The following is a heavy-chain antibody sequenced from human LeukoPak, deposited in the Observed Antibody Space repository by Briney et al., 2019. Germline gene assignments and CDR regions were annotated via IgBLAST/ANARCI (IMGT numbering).Heavy chain of an antibody. CDR3: TRGGRLEFAC. CDR1: GYSFSAYY. J-gene: IGHJ4*02. Sequence: EASVKVSCTASGYSFSAYYMHWVRQAPGQGIEWMGLIDPSSGTSYTHKFQCRVTMTRETSISTANMELSRLTSDDTAVYYCTRGGRLEFACWDQGSLATVSS. V-gene: IGHV1-2*02. CDR2: IDPSSGT. D-gene: IGHD2-15*01.